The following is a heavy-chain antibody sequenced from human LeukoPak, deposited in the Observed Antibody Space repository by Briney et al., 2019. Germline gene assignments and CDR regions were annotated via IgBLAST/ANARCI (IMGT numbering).Heavy chain of an antibody. CDR1: GFTFSSYA. CDR3: ARVRRVYYDSSGYYSGYYGMDV. J-gene: IGHJ6*02. D-gene: IGHD3-22*01. Sequence: GGSLRLSCAASGFTFSSYAMSWVRQAPGKGLEWVSAISGSGGSTYYADSVKGRFTISRDNSKNTLYLQMNSLRAEDTAVYYCARVRRVYYDSSGYYSGYYGMDVWGQGTTVTVSS. CDR2: ISGSGGST. V-gene: IGHV3-23*01.